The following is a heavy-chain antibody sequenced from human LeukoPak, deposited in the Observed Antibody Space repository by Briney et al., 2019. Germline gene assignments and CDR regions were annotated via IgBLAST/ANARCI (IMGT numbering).Heavy chain of an antibody. D-gene: IGHD6-19*01. Sequence: GGSLSLFCAGSGFTFSRYNMNWLRQAPGKGLEGVSSISSRSSYIFYADSVKGRFTISRDNAKNSLYLQMNSLGAEDTAVYYCARDAQWLVPEGYYYYMDLWGKGTTVTVSS. CDR3: ARDAQWLVPEGYYYYMDL. J-gene: IGHJ6*03. CDR1: GFTFSRYN. CDR2: ISSRSSYI. V-gene: IGHV3-21*01.